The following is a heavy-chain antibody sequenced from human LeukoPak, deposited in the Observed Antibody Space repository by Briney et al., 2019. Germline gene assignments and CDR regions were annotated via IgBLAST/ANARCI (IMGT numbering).Heavy chain of an antibody. CDR2: ISGSGGST. Sequence: GGYLRLSCADSAFTFSSYDMSWVRQAPGKGLEWGSAISGSGGSTYSADSVKGRFTISRDNSNNTLYLQMNSLRAEDTAVYYCAKDNLYYYDSSGSPSDYWSQGTLVTVPS. CDR3: AKDNLYYYDSSGSPSDY. CDR1: AFTFSSYD. V-gene: IGHV3-23*01. D-gene: IGHD3-22*01. J-gene: IGHJ4*02.